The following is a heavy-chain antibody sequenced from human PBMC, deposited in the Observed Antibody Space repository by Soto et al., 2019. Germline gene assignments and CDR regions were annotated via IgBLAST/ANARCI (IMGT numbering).Heavy chain of an antibody. CDR1: GGSISSGDYY. CDR2: IYYSGST. J-gene: IGHJ3*02. Sequence: PSETLSLTCTVSGGSISSGDYYWSWIRQPPGKGLEWIGYIYYSGSTYYNPSLKSRVTVSVDTSKNQFSLKLSSVTAADTAVYYCARTQIHYDILTGYYSDDAFDIWGQGTMVTVSS. V-gene: IGHV4-30-4*01. D-gene: IGHD3-9*01. CDR3: ARTQIHYDILTGYYSDDAFDI.